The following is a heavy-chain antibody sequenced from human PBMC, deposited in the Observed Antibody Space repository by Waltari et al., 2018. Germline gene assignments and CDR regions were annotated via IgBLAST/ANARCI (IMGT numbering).Heavy chain of an antibody. D-gene: IGHD2-21*01. V-gene: IGHV3-30*14. Sequence: QVQLVESGGGVVQTGRSRRLCCVCSGFPFNSYALHWVRQAPGKGLEWVAVSSYDGSNIHYADSVQGRFTVSRDNSMSTMYLQMNSLRPEDTGVYYCARVFAIAGSPGDFWGQGTLVIVSS. CDR2: SSYDGSNI. J-gene: IGHJ1*01. CDR1: GFPFNSYA. CDR3: ARVFAIAGSPGDF.